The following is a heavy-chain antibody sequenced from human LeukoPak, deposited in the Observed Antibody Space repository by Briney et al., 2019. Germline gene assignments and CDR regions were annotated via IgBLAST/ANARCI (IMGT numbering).Heavy chain of an antibody. CDR2: INPSGGST. CDR3: ARGAYDSGTYYQTHVDY. Sequence: GASVKVSCKASGYTFTSYYMHWVRQAPGQGLEWMGIINPSGGSTTYAQMFQARVTMTTDTSTSTAYMELGSLRSDDTAVYYCARGAYDSGTYYQTHVDYWGQGTLVTVSS. V-gene: IGHV1-46*01. CDR1: GYTFTSYY. D-gene: IGHD3-10*01. J-gene: IGHJ4*02.